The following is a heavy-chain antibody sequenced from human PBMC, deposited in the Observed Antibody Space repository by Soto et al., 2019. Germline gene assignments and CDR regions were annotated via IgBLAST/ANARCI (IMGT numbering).Heavy chain of an antibody. V-gene: IGHV3-11*01. D-gene: IGHD3-10*01. CDR2: ISSSGSTI. Sequence: QVQLVESGGGLVKPGGSLRLSCAGSGFTFSDFYMSWIRQAPGKGMEWLSYISSSGSTIYYADSVKGRFTISRDNAKNSLYLQMNSLRAEDTAVYYCARDHYINNGRGSFDPWGQGTLVTVSS. CDR1: GFTFSDFY. J-gene: IGHJ5*02. CDR3: ARDHYINNGRGSFDP.